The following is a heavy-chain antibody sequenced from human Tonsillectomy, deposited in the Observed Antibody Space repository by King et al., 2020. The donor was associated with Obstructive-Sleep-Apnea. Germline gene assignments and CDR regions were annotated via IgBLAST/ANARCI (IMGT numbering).Heavy chain of an antibody. J-gene: IGHJ4*02. CDR3: ARRIPGHSVDS. V-gene: IGHV4-4*07. Sequence: QLQESVPGLVKPSETLSLTCTVSCDSISSYYWCWISQPAGKGLEWNVRMHTSGSTNNNPSLKSRGTKSLDTSKNQFSLILSSVTAADTAVYYCARRIPGHSVDSWGPGTLVTVSS. D-gene: IGHD1-14*01. CDR2: MHTSGST. CDR1: CDSISSYY.